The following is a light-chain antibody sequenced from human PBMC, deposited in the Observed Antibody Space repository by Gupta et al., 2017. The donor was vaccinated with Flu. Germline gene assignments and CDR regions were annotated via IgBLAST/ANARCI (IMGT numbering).Light chain of an antibody. CDR3: LLYYGGALI. CDR1: TGAVTSANF. CDR2: STT. Sequence: QTVVPQEPSLTVSPGGTVTLTCASSTGAVTSANFPNWFQQKPGQAPRALIYSTTNKQSWTPARFSGSLLGDKAALTLSGVQPEDEAEYFCLLYYGGALIFGGGTKLTVL. J-gene: IGLJ2*01. V-gene: IGLV7-43*01.